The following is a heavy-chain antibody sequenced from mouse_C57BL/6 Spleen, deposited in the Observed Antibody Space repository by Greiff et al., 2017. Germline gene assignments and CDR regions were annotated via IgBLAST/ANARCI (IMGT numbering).Heavy chain of an antibody. J-gene: IGHJ4*01. CDR2: IWSGGST. CDR1: GFSLTSYG. D-gene: IGHD1-1*01. CDR3: ARDPGSAYYAMDY. V-gene: IGHV2-2*01. Sequence: QVQLQQSGPGLVQPSQSLSITCTVSGFSLTSYGVHWVRQSPGKGLEWLGVIWSGGSTDYNAAFISRLNISKDNSNSHVYFKMNSLQADDTAIYYCARDPGSAYYAMDYWGQGTSVTVSS.